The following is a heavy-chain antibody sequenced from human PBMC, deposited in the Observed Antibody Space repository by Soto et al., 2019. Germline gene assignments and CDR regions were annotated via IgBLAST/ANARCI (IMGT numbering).Heavy chain of an antibody. V-gene: IGHV4-34*01. CDR2: INHSGSL. CDR1: GGSFSGYY. J-gene: IGHJ4*02. CDR3: ARGLAVAGPFDY. Sequence: QVQLQQWGAGLLKPSETLSLTCAVYGGSFSGYYWSWIRQPPGKGLEWIGEINHSGSLNYNPSLKSRVTISVDTSKNQFSLKLSSVTDADTAVYYCARGLAVAGPFDYWGQGTLVTVSS. D-gene: IGHD6-19*01.